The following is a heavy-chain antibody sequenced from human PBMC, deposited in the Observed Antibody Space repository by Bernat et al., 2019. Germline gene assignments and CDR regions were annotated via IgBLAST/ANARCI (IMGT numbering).Heavy chain of an antibody. Sequence: QVQLVESGGGVVQPGRSLRLSCAASGFTFSSYGMHWVRQAPGKGLEWVAVISYDGSNKYYADSVKGRFTISRDNSKNTLYLQMNSLRAEDTAVYYCAKKKTFTGGAFDIWGQGTMVTVSS. CDR2: ISYDGSNK. CDR3: AKKKTFTGGAFDI. D-gene: IGHD3-16*01. CDR1: GFTFSSYG. V-gene: IGHV3-30*18. J-gene: IGHJ3*02.